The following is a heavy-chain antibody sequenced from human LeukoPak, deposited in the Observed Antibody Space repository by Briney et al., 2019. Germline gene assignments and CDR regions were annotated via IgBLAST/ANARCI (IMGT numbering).Heavy chain of an antibody. CDR1: GGSISSSSYY. J-gene: IGHJ5*02. D-gene: IGHD5-24*01. V-gene: IGHV4-39*07. CDR2: IYFGGTT. CDR3: AKDANPKDGFDP. Sequence: SETLSLTCTVSGGSISSSSYYWGWIRQPPGKGLEWIGSIYFGGTTYYNPSLRSRVTISVDRSKNQFSLKLTSVTAADTAVYYCAKDANPKDGFDPWGQGTLVTVSS.